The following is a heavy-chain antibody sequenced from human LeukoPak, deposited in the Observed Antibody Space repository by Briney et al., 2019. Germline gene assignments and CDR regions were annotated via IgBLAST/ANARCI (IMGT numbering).Heavy chain of an antibody. CDR2: ISGGGVTT. Sequence: GGSLRLSCVGSGFTSIAYALTWARQAPGKGLEWVSGISGGGVTTYYADSVKGRFTISRDNSKNTLYLQMNTLRADDTAIYYCARNQQLGGHSYYYYGMDVWGQGTTVTVSS. CDR1: GFTSIAYA. CDR3: ARNQQLGGHSYYYYGMDV. D-gene: IGHD3-16*01. V-gene: IGHV3-23*01. J-gene: IGHJ6*02.